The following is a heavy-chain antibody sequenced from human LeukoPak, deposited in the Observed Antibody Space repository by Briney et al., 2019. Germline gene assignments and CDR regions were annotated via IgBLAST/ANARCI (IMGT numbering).Heavy chain of an antibody. CDR2: ISANNDNT. Sequence: ASVKVSCKASGYTFTNYGISWVRQAPGQGLEWMGWISANNDNTNYARKFQGRVTMTTDTSTSTAYMELRSLRSDDTGVYYCAREGDFLTGYWDHWGEGTLVTVSS. V-gene: IGHV1-18*04. J-gene: IGHJ4*02. CDR1: GYTFTNYG. D-gene: IGHD3/OR15-3a*01. CDR3: AREGDFLTGYWDH.